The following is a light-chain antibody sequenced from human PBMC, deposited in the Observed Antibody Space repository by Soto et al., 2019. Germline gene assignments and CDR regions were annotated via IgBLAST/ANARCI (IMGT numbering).Light chain of an antibody. CDR1: QSISSW. Sequence: DIQMTQSPSTLSASVGDRVTITCRASQSISSWLAWYQQKPGKAPKLLIYKASSLESGVPSRFSGSGSGTEFTLTISSLQPDDFATYYCQHHGTFGPGTKVEIK. CDR3: QHHGT. CDR2: KAS. V-gene: IGKV1-5*03. J-gene: IGKJ1*01.